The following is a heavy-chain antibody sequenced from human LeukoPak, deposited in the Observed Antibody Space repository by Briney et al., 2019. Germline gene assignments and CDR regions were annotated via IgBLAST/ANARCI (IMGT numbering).Heavy chain of an antibody. J-gene: IGHJ4*02. CDR2: FSGSGGST. CDR1: GFTFNTYS. D-gene: IGHD3-3*01. V-gene: IGHV3-21*01. CDR3: ARGEWYDGVSTFDY. Sequence: PGGSLRLSCEASGFTFNTYSMNWVRQAPGKGLEWVSAFSGSGGSTYYADSMKGRFSISRDNAKNSLYLQMNSLRAEDTAVYYCARGEWYDGVSTFDYWGQGTLVTVSS.